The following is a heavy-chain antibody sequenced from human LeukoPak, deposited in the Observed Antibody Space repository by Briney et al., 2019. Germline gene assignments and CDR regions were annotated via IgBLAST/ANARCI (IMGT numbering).Heavy chain of an antibody. V-gene: IGHV4-59*01. CDR2: IYYSGST. J-gene: IGHJ4*02. CDR3: ARANYYDSSGLRKYYFDD. Sequence: PSETLSLTCAVYGGSFSGYYWSWIRQPPGKGLEWIGYIYYSGSTNYNPSLKSRVTISVDTPNNQFSLKVSSVTAADTAVYYCARANYYDSSGLRKYYFDDWGQGTLVTVSS. D-gene: IGHD3-22*01. CDR1: GGSFSGYY.